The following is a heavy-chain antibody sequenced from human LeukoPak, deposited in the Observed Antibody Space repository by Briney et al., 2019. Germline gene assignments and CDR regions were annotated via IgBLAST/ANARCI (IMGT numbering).Heavy chain of an antibody. V-gene: IGHV3-7*03. CDR1: GFTFSSYW. Sequence: GGSLRLPCAASGFTFSSYWMNWARQAPGKGLEWVASINHNGNVNYNVDSVKGRFTISRDNAKNSLYLQMSNLGAEDTAVYFCARGGGLDVWGQGATVTVSS. D-gene: IGHD3-16*01. J-gene: IGHJ6*02. CDR2: INHNGNVN. CDR3: ARGGGLDV.